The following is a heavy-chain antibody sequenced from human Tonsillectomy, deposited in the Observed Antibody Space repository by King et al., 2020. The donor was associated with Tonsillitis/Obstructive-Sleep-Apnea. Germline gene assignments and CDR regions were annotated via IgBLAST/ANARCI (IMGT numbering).Heavy chain of an antibody. D-gene: IGHD3-10*01. V-gene: IGHV1-18*01. CDR2: ISAYNGNT. CDR1: GYTFTSYG. J-gene: IGHJ3*02. CDR3: ARDLLLWFGDHDAFDI. Sequence: FQLVQSGAEVKKPGASVKVSCKASGYTFTSYGISWVRQAPGQGLEWMGWISAYNGNTNYAQKLQGRVTMITDTSTSTAYMELRSLRSDDTAVYYCARDLLLWFGDHDAFDIWGQGTMVTVSS.